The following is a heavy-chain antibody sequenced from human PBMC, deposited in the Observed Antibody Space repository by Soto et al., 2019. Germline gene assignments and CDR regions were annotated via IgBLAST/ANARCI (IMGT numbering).Heavy chain of an antibody. D-gene: IGHD3-10*01. Sequence: ASVKVSRKASGYTFTNYGISWVRQAPGQGLEWMGWISAYKGDTNYAQNLRGRVTMTTDTSTNTAYMELRSLRDDDTAMYYCARDLDGSGSYYTDYWGPGTLVTVSS. CDR1: GYTFTNYG. CDR3: ARDLDGSGSYYTDY. V-gene: IGHV1-18*01. CDR2: ISAYKGDT. J-gene: IGHJ4*02.